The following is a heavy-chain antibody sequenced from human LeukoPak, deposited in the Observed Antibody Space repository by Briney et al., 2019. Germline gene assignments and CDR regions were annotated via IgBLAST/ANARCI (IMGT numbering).Heavy chain of an antibody. J-gene: IGHJ4*02. CDR3: ARGRVLAVAAAYYFDY. V-gene: IGHV4-34*01. D-gene: IGHD6-19*01. CDR1: GGSFSGYY. CDR2: INHSGST. Sequence: PSETLSLTCAVYGGSFSGYYWSWIRQPPGKGLEWMGEINHSGSTNYNPSLKSRVTISVDTSKNQFSLKLSSVTAADTAVYYCARGRVLAVAAAYYFDYWGQGTLVTVSS.